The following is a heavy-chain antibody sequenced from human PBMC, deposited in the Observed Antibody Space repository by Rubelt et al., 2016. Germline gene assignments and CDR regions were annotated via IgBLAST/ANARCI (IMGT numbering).Heavy chain of an antibody. CDR3: ARGRVYGSGEFI. CDR2: IYYSGST. Sequence: QVQLQESGPGLVKPSETLSLTCTVSGGSISSYYWSWIRQPPGKGLEWIGYIYYSGSTNYTPSLKSRVTISVATSKNQFSLKLGSVTAADTAVYYCARGRVYGSGEFIWGQGTMVTVSS. J-gene: IGHJ3*02. D-gene: IGHD3-10*01. V-gene: IGHV4-59*12. CDR1: GGSISSYY.